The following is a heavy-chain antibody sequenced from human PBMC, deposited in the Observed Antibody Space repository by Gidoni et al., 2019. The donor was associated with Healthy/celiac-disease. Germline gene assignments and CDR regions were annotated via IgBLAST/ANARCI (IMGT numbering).Heavy chain of an antibody. CDR1: GFTFRSYA. V-gene: IGHV3-30-3*01. CDR3: ARDFSVTEYAFDI. J-gene: IGHJ3*02. CDR2: ISYDGSNK. Sequence: QVQLVESGGGVVQPGRSLRLSCAASGFTFRSYAMHWVRQAPGKGLEWVAVISYDGSNKYYADSVKGRFTISRDNSKNTLYLQMNSLRAEDTAVYYCARDFSVTEYAFDIWGQGTMVTVSS. D-gene: IGHD1-20*01.